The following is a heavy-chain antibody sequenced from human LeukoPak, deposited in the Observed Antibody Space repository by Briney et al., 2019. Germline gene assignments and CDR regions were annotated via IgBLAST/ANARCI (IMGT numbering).Heavy chain of an antibody. CDR3: ARDRIAAAGTSYYYYYYGMDV. CDR1: GFTFSSYG. V-gene: IGHV3-33*01. Sequence: GRSLRLSCAASGFTFSSYGMHWVRQAPGKGLEWVAVIWYDGSNKYYADSVKGRFTISRDNPKNTLYLQMNSLRAEDTAVYYCARDRIAAAGTSYYYYYYGMDVWGKGTTVTVSS. CDR2: IWYDGSNK. D-gene: IGHD6-13*01. J-gene: IGHJ6*04.